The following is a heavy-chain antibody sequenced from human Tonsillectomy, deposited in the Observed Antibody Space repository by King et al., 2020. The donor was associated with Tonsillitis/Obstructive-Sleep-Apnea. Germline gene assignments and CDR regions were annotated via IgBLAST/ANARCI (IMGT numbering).Heavy chain of an antibody. CDR3: ARDREYCRSTSSYSYYFDY. CDR1: GFTFSSYE. V-gene: IGHV3-48*03. CDR2: ISSSGSII. J-gene: IGHJ4*02. Sequence: VQLVESGGGLVQPGGSLRLSCAASGFTFSSYEMNWVRQAPGKGLEWVSFISSSGSIIYYADSVKGRFTISRDNAKSSMYLQMSSLRAEDTAVYYCARDREYCRSTSSYSYYFDYWGQGTLVTVSS. D-gene: IGHD2-2*01.